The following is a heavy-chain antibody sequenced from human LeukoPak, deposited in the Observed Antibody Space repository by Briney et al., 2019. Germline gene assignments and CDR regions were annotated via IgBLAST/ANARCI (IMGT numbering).Heavy chain of an antibody. V-gene: IGHV4-39*01. CDR2: IYYSGST. Sequence: PSETLSLTCTVSGASISTATYYWGWIRQSPGKGLEWIAKIYYSGSTYYNPSLMSRVTISIDMSKNQFSLNLSSVTAADTALFYCARVDHYYFYMDVWGKGTTVTVSS. CDR3: ARVDHYYFYMDV. J-gene: IGHJ6*03. CDR1: GASISTATYY.